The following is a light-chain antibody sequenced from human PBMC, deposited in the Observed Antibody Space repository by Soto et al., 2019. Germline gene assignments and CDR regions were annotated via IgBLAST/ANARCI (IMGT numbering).Light chain of an antibody. V-gene: IGKV3-15*01. CDR1: QSVSSY. CDR2: GAS. Sequence: EIVMTQSPATLSVSPGKRATISCRASQSVSSYLAWYQNKSGQPPRLLIYGASTKATVIPSRFSGSGSGTEFTLTISSLQSEDVAVYYCQQYNNRWTFGQGTKVEIK. CDR3: QQYNNRWT. J-gene: IGKJ1*01.